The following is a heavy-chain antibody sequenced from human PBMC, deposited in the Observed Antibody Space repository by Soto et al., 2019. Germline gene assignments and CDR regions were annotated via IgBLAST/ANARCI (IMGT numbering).Heavy chain of an antibody. J-gene: IGHJ5*02. Sequence: ASVKVSCKVSGYTLTELSMHWVRQAPGKGLEWMGGFDPEDGETIYAQKFQGRVTMTRDTSTSTVYMELSSLRSEDTAVYYCARDHSSSPLFSLFNWFDPWGQGTLVTVSS. V-gene: IGHV1-24*01. CDR3: ARDHSSSPLFSLFNWFDP. D-gene: IGHD6-6*01. CDR2: FDPEDGET. CDR1: GYTLTELS.